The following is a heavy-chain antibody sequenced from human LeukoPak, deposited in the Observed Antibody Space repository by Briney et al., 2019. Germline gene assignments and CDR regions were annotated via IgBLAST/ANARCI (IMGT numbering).Heavy chain of an antibody. CDR3: ARAQTELQYYFDY. J-gene: IGHJ4*02. D-gene: IGHD3-10*01. CDR1: GFTFSSYG. Sequence: GGSLRLSCAASGFTFSSYGMHWVRQAPGKGLEWVAVISYDGSNKYYADSVKGRFTISRDNSKNTLYLQMDSLRAEDTAMYYCARAQTELQYYFDYWGQGTLVTVSS. V-gene: IGHV3-30*03. CDR2: ISYDGSNK.